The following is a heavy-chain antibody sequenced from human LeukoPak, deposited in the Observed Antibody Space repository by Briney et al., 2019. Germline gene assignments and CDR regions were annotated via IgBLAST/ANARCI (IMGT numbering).Heavy chain of an antibody. J-gene: IGHJ4*02. CDR3: ARDGGCSSTSCYLIDS. Sequence: GASVKVSCKASGGTFSSYTISWVRQAPGQGLEWMGRIIPILGIANYAQKFQGRVTITADKSTSTAYMELSSLRSEGTAVYYCARDGGCSSTSCYLIDSWGQGTLVTVSS. CDR1: GGTFSSYT. CDR2: IIPILGIA. D-gene: IGHD2-2*01. V-gene: IGHV1-69*04.